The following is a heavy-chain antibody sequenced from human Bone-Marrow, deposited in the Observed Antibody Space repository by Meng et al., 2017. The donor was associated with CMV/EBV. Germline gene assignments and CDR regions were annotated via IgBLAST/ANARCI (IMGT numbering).Heavy chain of an antibody. CDR2: INHSGST. J-gene: IGHJ4*02. CDR1: GSFSGYY. Sequence: GSFSGYYWGWLRQPPGKGLEWIGEINHSGSTNYNPSLKSRVTISVDTSKNQFSLKLSSVTAADTAVYYCARGRGRWFGELLYGSDYWGQGTLVTVSS. CDR3: ARGRGRWFGELLYGSDY. V-gene: IGHV4-34*01. D-gene: IGHD3-10*01.